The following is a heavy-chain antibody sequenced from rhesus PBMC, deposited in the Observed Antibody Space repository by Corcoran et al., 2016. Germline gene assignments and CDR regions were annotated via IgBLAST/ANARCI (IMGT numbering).Heavy chain of an antibody. CDR2: IYWDDDK. Sequence: QVTLKESGPALVKPTQPLTLTCTFSGLSITTSGMGVGWIRQRPGNVLEWLALIYWDDDKYYSTYLKSRLTISKDTSKNQVVLTMTNMDPVDTATYYCTRRRRRYSNYYFDYWGQGVLVTVSS. CDR1: GLSITTSGMG. J-gene: IGHJ4*01. D-gene: IGHD4-23*01. CDR3: TRRRRRYSNYYFDY. V-gene: IGHV2-174*01.